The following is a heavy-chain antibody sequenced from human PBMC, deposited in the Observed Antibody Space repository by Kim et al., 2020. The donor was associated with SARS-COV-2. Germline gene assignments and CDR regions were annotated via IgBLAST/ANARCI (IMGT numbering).Heavy chain of an antibody. D-gene: IGHD3-10*01. V-gene: IGHV3-48*02. Sequence: GGSLRLSCAASGFTFSSYSMNWVRQAPGKGLEWVSYISSSSSTIYYADSVKGRFTISRDNAKNSLYLQMNSLRDEDTAVYYCARDSYSVIGSGTAEGFDYWGQGTLVTVSS. CDR3: ARDSYSVIGSGTAEGFDY. CDR1: GFTFSSYS. CDR2: ISSSSSTI. J-gene: IGHJ4*02.